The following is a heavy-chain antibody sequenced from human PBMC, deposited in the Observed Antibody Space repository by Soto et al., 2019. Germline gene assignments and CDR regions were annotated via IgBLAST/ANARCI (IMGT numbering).Heavy chain of an antibody. Sequence: QITLKESGPTLVKPTQTLTLTCTFSGFSLTTSGVGVSWIRQPPGKALEWLALIYWDDDKRYCPTLKSRLTITKDTSKNQVVLTMTSMDPADTATYFCAHRLTLNSNWNYGRFDYWGQGTLVTVSS. CDR1: GFSLTTSGVG. CDR3: AHRLTLNSNWNYGRFDY. V-gene: IGHV2-5*02. CDR2: IYWDDDK. J-gene: IGHJ4*02. D-gene: IGHD1-7*01.